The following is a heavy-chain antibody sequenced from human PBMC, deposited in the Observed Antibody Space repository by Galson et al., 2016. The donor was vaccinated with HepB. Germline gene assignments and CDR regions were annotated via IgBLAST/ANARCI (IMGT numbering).Heavy chain of an antibody. CDR3: APPKTVEPAAT. D-gene: IGHD2-2*01. J-gene: IGHJ3*01. CDR1: GFSFSRFW. CDR2: INEDGSAK. V-gene: IGHV3-7*01. Sequence: SLRLSCAASGFSFSRFWMSWVRQPPGKGLEWVANINEDGSAKNYVGSVKGRFTISRDNAKNSLYLYMNSLRGEDTAIYYCAPPKTVEPAATWGQGTVVTVSS.